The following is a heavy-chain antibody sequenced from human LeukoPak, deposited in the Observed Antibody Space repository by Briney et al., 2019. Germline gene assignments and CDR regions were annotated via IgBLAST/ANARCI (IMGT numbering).Heavy chain of an antibody. CDR1: GFTVTDSY. CDR3: ASLKGLFDYFDY. V-gene: IGHV3-53*01. J-gene: IGHJ4*02. D-gene: IGHD3-22*01. Sequence: GGSLRLSCAASGFTVTDSYMSWVRQAPGKGLEWVSVIYSGGGTFYSASVKGRFAISRDNSKNTLYLQMYSLRAEDTAVYYCASLKGLFDYFDYWGQGILVTVSS. CDR2: IYSGGGT.